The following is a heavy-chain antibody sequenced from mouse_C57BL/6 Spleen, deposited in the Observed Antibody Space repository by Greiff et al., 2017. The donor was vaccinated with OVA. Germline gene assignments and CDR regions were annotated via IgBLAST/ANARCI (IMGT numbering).Heavy chain of an antibody. V-gene: IGHV1-9*01. J-gene: IGHJ2*01. CDR2: ILPGSGST. Sequence: QVQLQQSGAELMKPGASVKLSCKATGYTFTGYWIEWVKQRPGHGLEWIGEILPGSGSTNDNEKFKGKATFTADTSSNTAYMQLSSLTTEDSAIYYCARDYNGSSLYYFDYWGQGTTLTVSS. CDR3: ARDYNGSSLYYFDY. D-gene: IGHD1-1*01. CDR1: GYTFTGYW.